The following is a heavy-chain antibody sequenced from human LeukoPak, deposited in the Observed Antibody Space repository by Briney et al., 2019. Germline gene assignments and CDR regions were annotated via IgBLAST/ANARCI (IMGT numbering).Heavy chain of an antibody. V-gene: IGHV3-23*01. CDR1: GFTLNSYP. CDR2: IGAGGGGT. CDR3: AKGLAVATSYFDY. J-gene: IGHJ4*02. D-gene: IGHD6-19*01. Sequence: GGSLRLSCAASGFTLNSYPMSWVRQAPGKGLEWVSTIGAGGGGTYYADSVKGRFTFSTDNSENTLYLQMNSLKAEDTAVYYCAKGLAVATSYFDYWGQGTLVTVSS.